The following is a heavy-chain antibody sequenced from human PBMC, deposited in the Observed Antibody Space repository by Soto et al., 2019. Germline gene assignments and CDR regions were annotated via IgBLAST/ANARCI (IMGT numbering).Heavy chain of an antibody. V-gene: IGHV3-33*05. Sequence: QVQLVESGGGVVQPGTSLRLSCVGSGFTFRSYVIHWVRQAPGKGLEWVALTSYDGSNKDYGDSVKGRFTTSRDNSRNTVDLQMDSLRREDTTLYYCARWGTTGGLDVWGHGTLVSVSS. CDR3: ARWGTTGGLDV. CDR1: GFTFRSYV. D-gene: IGHD3-16*01. J-gene: IGHJ1*01. CDR2: TSYDGSNK.